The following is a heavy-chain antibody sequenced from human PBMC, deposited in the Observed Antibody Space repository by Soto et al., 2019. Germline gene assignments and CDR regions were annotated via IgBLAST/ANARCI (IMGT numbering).Heavy chain of an antibody. CDR3: ARDLTMVRGVIYGMDV. V-gene: IGHV4-59*01. J-gene: IGHJ6*02. D-gene: IGHD3-10*01. CDR1: GGSISSYY. Sequence: QVQLQESGPGLVKPSETLSLTCTVSGGSISSYYWSWIRQPPGKGLEWIGYIYYSGSTNYNPSLKSRVTISVDTSKNQFSLKLSSVTAADTAVYYCARDLTMVRGVIYGMDVWGQGTTVTVSS. CDR2: IYYSGST.